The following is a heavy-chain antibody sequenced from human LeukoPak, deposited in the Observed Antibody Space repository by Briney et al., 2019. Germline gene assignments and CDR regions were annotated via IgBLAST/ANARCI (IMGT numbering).Heavy chain of an antibody. CDR2: MNPNSGNT. V-gene: IGHV1-8*01. CDR1: GYTFTGYD. J-gene: IGHJ4*02. Sequence: GASVKVSCKASGYTFTGYDINWVRQATGQGLEWMGWMNPNSGNTGYAQKFQGRVTMTRNTSISTAYMELSSLRSEDTAVYYCARGAWLVPALDYWGQGTLVTVSS. D-gene: IGHD6-19*01. CDR3: ARGAWLVPALDY.